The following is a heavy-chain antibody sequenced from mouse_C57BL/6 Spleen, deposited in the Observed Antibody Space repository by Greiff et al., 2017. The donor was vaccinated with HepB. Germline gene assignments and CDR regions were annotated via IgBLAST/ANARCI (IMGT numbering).Heavy chain of an antibody. D-gene: IGHD3-1*01. Sequence: QVQLQQPGAELVRPGSSVKLSCKASGYTFTSYWIDWVKQRPGQGLEWIGNIYPSDSETHYNQKFKDKATLTVDKSSSTAYMQLSSLTSEDSAVYYCARGGATDDYWGQGTTLTVSS. CDR1: GYTFTSYW. CDR3: ARGGATDDY. CDR2: IYPSDSET. V-gene: IGHV1-61*01. J-gene: IGHJ2*01.